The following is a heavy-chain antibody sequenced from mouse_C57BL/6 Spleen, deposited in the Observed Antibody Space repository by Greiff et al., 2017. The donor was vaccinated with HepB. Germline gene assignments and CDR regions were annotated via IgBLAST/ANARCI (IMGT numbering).Heavy chain of an antibody. CDR2: IYPRSGNT. J-gene: IGHJ2*01. CDR1: GYTFTSYG. V-gene: IGHV1-81*01. D-gene: IGHD2-3*01. Sequence: VQLQQSGAELARPGASVKLSCKASGYTFTSYGIRWVKQRTGQGLEWIGEIYPRSGNTYYNEKFKGKATLTADKSSSTAYMGLRSLTSEDSAVYFGARGGWLLRVYYFDYWGQGTTLTVSS. CDR3: ARGGWLLRVYYFDY.